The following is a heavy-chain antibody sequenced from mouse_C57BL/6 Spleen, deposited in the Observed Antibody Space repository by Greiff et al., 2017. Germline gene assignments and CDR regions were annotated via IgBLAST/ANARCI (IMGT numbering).Heavy chain of an antibody. Sequence: QVQLQQPGAELVRPGSSVKLSCKASGYTFTSYWMHWVKQRPIQGLEWIGNIDPSDSENHYNQKFKDKATLTVAKSSSTTYMQRSSLTSEDSAVYYCARLTTVVKRYYFDDWGQGTTLTVSS. D-gene: IGHD1-1*01. V-gene: IGHV1-52*01. CDR2: IDPSDSEN. CDR1: GYTFTSYW. CDR3: ARLTTVVKRYYFDD. J-gene: IGHJ2*01.